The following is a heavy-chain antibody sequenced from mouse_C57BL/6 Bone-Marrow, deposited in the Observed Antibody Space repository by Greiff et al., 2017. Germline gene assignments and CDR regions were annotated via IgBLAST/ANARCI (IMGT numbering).Heavy chain of an antibody. V-gene: IGHV1-18*01. Sequence: EVQLLQSGPELVKPGASVKIPCTASGFTFTDYNMDWVQQSHGKSLEWIGDINPNNGGTIYTQKFKGKATLTVDKSSTTAYLELRRLTSEDTADDYGARERVYYYGPSWYVDVWGTGTTVTVSS. CDR3: ARERVYYYGPSWYVDV. D-gene: IGHD1-1*01. J-gene: IGHJ1*03. CDR1: GFTFTDYN. CDR2: INPNNGGT.